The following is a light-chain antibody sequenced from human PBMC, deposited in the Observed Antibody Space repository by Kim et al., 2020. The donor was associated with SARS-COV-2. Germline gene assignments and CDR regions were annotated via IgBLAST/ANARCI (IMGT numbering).Light chain of an antibody. J-gene: IGLJ3*02. CDR2: RNN. CDR3: SAWDSSLSAWV. CDR1: SNSVGNQG. V-gene: IGLV10-54*01. Sequence: QAGLTQPPSVSKGLRQTATLSCTGNSNSVGNQGAAWLQQHQGHPPKLLSYRNNNRPSGISERLSASRSGNTASLTITGLQPEDEADYYCSAWDSSLSAWVFGGGTQLTFL.